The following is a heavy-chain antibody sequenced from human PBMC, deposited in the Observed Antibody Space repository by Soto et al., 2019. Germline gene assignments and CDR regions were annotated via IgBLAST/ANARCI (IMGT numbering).Heavy chain of an antibody. V-gene: IGHV4-34*01. CDR2: INHSGST. CDR1: GGSFSGYY. Sequence: PSETLSLTCAVYGGSFSGYYWSWIRQPPGKGLEWIGEINHSGSTNYNPSLKSRVTISVDTSKNQFSLKLSSVTAADTAVYYCARGGEYYYDSSGYYGTRGGHKYPKLLDYWGQGTLVTVSS. D-gene: IGHD3-22*01. J-gene: IGHJ4*02. CDR3: ARGGEYYYDSSGYYGTRGGHKYPKLLDY.